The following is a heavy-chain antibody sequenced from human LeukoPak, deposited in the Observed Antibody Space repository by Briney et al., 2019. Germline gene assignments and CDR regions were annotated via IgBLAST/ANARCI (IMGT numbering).Heavy chain of an antibody. Sequence: ASVKVSCKASGYTFTSYGIRWVRQAPGQGLEWMGWINTNTGNPTYAQGFTGRFVFSLDTSVSTAYLQISSLKAEDTAVYYCARGSSLGAARMNGHYYYYYGMDVWGQGTTVTVSS. CDR2: INTNTGNP. J-gene: IGHJ6*02. D-gene: IGHD2-15*01. V-gene: IGHV7-4-1*02. CDR3: ARGSSLGAARMNGHYYYYYGMDV. CDR1: GYTFTSYG.